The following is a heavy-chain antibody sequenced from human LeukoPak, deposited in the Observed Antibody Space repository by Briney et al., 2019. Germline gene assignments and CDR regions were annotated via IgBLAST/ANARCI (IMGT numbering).Heavy chain of an antibody. Sequence: GGSLRLSCAASGFTLSRSYMSWVRQAPGKGLEWVSVIYSGGRTSYADSVKGRFTISRDNSKNTLYLQMNSLRAEDTAVYYCAKRARPFGGGFDYWGQGTLVSVSS. V-gene: IGHV3-53*01. CDR1: GFTLSRSY. CDR2: IYSGGRT. J-gene: IGHJ4*02. CDR3: AKRARPFGGGFDY. D-gene: IGHD3-16*01.